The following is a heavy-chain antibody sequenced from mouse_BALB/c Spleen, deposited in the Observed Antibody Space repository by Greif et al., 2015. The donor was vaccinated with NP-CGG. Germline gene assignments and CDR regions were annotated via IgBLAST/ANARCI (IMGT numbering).Heavy chain of an antibody. CDR1: GYTFTSYT. D-gene: IGHD2-4*01. J-gene: IGHJ3*01. Sequence: QVQLKQSGAELARPGASVKMSCKASGYTFTSYTMHWVKQRPGQGLEWIGYINPSSGYTNYNQKFKDKATLTADKSSSTAYMQLSSLTSEDSAVYYCARGGITKTWFAYWGQGTLVTVSA. CDR2: INPSSGYT. CDR3: ARGGITKTWFAY. V-gene: IGHV1-4*01.